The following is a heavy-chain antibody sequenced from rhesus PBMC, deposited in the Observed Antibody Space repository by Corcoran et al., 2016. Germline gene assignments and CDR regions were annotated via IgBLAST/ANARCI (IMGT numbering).Heavy chain of an antibody. J-gene: IGHJ6*01. CDR1: GVSIGNSW. Sequence: QVQLQESGPGLVKSSETLSLTCTVSGVSIGNSWWSRIRRSPGKGLEWIGEINANSGSTNYNPSLKSRVTFSIDASKNQFSRRLSSMTPADTAVYYCAKNAVGTTNNYGLNSWGQGVVVTVSS. D-gene: IGHD1-44*01. CDR2: INANSGST. CDR3: AKNAVGTTNNYGLNS. V-gene: IGHV4-80*01.